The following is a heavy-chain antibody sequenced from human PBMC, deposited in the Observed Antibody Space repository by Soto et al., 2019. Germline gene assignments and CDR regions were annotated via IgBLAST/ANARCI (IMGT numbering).Heavy chain of an antibody. Sequence: GASVKVSCKASGYTFTGYYRQWVRQAPGQGLEWMGWINPNSGGTNYAQKFQGWVTMTRDTSISTAYMELSRLRSDDTAVYYCARSYCSGGSCHGAFDIWGQGTMVTVSS. CDR3: ARSYCSGGSCHGAFDI. CDR1: GYTFTGYY. D-gene: IGHD2-15*01. CDR2: INPNSGGT. J-gene: IGHJ3*02. V-gene: IGHV1-2*04.